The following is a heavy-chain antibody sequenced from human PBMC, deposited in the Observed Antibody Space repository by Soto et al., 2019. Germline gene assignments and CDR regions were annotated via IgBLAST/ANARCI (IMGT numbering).Heavy chain of an antibody. Sequence: XSLKITCKGSGYSFTSYWIRWVPQMPGKGLEWMGRIDPSASYTNYSPSFQGHVTISADKSISTAYLQWSSLKASHTAMYYCARHRGGISSGWYDFDYWGQGTLVTVSS. CDR3: ARHRGGISSGWYDFDY. J-gene: IGHJ4*02. CDR1: GYSFTSYW. D-gene: IGHD6-19*01. V-gene: IGHV5-10-1*01. CDR2: IDPSASYT.